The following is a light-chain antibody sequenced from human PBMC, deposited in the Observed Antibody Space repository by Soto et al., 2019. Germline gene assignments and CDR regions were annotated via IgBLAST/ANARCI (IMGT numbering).Light chain of an antibody. CDR2: EVN. CDR3: SSYSDSSPYV. V-gene: IGLV2-14*01. J-gene: IGLJ1*01. CDR1: SSDVGGYNY. Sequence: QSALTQPASVSGSPGQSITISCTGTSSDVGGYNYVSWYQQHPGKAPKLIIYEVNNRPSGVSNRFSGSKSGNTASLTISGLQAVDEADYYCSSYSDSSPYVFGTGTKVTVL.